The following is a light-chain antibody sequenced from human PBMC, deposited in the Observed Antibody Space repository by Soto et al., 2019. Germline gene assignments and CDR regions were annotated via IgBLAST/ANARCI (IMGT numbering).Light chain of an antibody. J-gene: IGKJ1*01. CDR2: GAS. CDR1: QIISSIY. V-gene: IGKV3-20*01. CDR3: QQYDGPPWT. Sequence: EIVLTQSPGTLSLSPGGRATLSCRTSQIISSIYLAWYQQKPGQAPRLLIYGASSRATGIPDRFSGGGSGTDFTLYISRLEPGDSAVYFCQQYDGPPWTFGRGTRLEI.